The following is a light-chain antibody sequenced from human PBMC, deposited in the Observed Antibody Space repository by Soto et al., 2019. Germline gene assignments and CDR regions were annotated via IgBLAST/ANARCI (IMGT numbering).Light chain of an antibody. J-gene: IGLJ1*01. V-gene: IGLV2-14*01. CDR3: CSYTSRTTYV. CDR2: AVS. CDR1: ASDVGGYNY. Sequence: SVLTQPASVSGSPGQSITISCTGTASDVGGYNYVSWYQQHPGKAPKLMIHAVSNRPSGISSRFSGSKSGNTASLTISGLQSEDEADYFCCSYTSRTTYVFGTGTKV.